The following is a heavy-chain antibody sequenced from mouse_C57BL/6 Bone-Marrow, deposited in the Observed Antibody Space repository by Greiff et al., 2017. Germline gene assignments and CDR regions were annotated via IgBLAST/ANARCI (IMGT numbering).Heavy chain of an antibody. Sequence: VQLQQSGPELVKPGASVKISCKASGYAFSSSWMNWVKQRPGKGLEWIGRIYPGDGDTNYNGKFKGKATLTADKSSSTAYMQLSSLTSEDSAVYFCAREQLRLQLDYWGQGTSVPVSS. J-gene: IGHJ4*01. CDR1: GYAFSSSW. CDR3: AREQLRLQLDY. CDR2: IYPGDGDT. V-gene: IGHV1-82*01. D-gene: IGHD3-2*02.